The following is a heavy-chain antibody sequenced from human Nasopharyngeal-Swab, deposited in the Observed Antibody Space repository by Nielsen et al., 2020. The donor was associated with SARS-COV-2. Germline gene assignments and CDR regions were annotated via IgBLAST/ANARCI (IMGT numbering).Heavy chain of an antibody. J-gene: IGHJ6*02. CDR2: IYSGGST. CDR1: GFTFDDYA. CDR3: ARDLYRQQWPLYNYYGMDV. Sequence: GESLKISCAASGFTFDDYAMHWVRQAPGKGLEWVSVIYSGGSTYYADSVKGRFTISRDNSKNTLYLQMNSLRAEDTAVYYCARDLYRQQWPLYNYYGMDVWGQGTTVTVSS. V-gene: IGHV3-53*01. D-gene: IGHD6-19*01.